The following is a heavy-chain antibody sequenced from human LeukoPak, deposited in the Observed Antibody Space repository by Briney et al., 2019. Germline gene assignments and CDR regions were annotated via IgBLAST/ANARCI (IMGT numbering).Heavy chain of an antibody. Sequence: PSETLSLTCTVSGGSIRSSYYYWGWIRQPPGKGLEWIGSIYDSGSTYYNPSLKSRVTISVDTSKNQFSLKLNSVTAADTAVYYCARLVDSSSWYPGYFDYWGQGTLVTVSS. D-gene: IGHD6-13*01. CDR2: IYDSGST. V-gene: IGHV4-39*01. CDR3: ARLVDSSSWYPGYFDY. CDR1: GGSIRSSYYY. J-gene: IGHJ4*02.